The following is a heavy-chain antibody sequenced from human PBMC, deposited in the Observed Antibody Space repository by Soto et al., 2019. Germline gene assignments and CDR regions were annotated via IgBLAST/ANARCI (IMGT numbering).Heavy chain of an antibody. CDR2: IKHDGSST. Sequence: EVQLVESGGGLVQPGGSLRLSCAASGFTFSDHWMHWLRQPPGKGLLWVARIKHDGSSTKYADSVKGRFTISRDNARDTLYRQMDGLRAEDKAVYYCERDRADIFTNYHPMFASWGLGTLVTVSS. V-gene: IGHV3-74*01. D-gene: IGHD1-1*01. CDR1: GFTFSDHW. CDR3: ERDRADIFTNYHPMFAS. J-gene: IGHJ4*02.